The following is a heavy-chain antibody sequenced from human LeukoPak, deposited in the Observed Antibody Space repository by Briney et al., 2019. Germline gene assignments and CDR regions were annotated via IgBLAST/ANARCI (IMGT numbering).Heavy chain of an antibody. J-gene: IGHJ4*02. V-gene: IGHV3-53*01. D-gene: IGHD4-17*01. CDR2: IYSGVST. CDR3: AGRSDDGDPKTFDY. Sequence: GGSLRLSCAPSGFTVSGNYISWVRQAPGTGAEWVSVIYSGVSTYYADSAKGRFTISRDNSKNPLYLQMNSLRAEDTDVYYCAGRSDDGDPKTFDYWGQGTLVTVSS. CDR1: GFTVSGNY.